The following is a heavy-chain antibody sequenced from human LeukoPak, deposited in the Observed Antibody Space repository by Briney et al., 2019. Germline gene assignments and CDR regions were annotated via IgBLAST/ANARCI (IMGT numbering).Heavy chain of an antibody. CDR2: INPNSGAT. J-gene: IGHJ4*02. CDR3: ARHPNLDF. V-gene: IGHV1-2*02. CDR1: GYTFTDYY. Sequence: ASVTVSCKASGYTFTDYYIHWLRQAPGEGLEWILWINPNSGATNIAQRFHGRVTTTSDTSISTVYLELRSLRPDDTAFYYCARHPNLDFWGQGTLVTVSS.